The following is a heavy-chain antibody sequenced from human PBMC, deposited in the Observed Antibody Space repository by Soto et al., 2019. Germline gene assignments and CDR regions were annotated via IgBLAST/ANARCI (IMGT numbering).Heavy chain of an antibody. Sequence: QVQLVQSGAEVKKPGSSVKVSCKASGGTFSSYAISWVRQAPGQGLEWMGGIIPIFGTANYAQKFQGRVTITADESTSTAYMELSSLRSEDTAVYYCARDPRYSSSWGGCGYFDYWGQGTLVTVSS. D-gene: IGHD6-13*01. CDR2: IIPIFGTA. J-gene: IGHJ4*02. CDR1: GGTFSSYA. CDR3: ARDPRYSSSWGGCGYFDY. V-gene: IGHV1-69*12.